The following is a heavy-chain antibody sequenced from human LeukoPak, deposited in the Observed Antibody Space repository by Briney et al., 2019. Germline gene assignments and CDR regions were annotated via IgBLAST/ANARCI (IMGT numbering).Heavy chain of an antibody. D-gene: IGHD6-13*01. Sequence: GGSLRLSCTASGFTFGDYAMSWFRQAPGKGLEWVGFIRSKAYGGTTEYAASVKGRFTISRDDSKSIAYLQMNSLKTEDTAVYYCTSYIAAAQRNDYWGQGTLVTVSS. CDR1: GFTFGDYA. V-gene: IGHV3-49*03. J-gene: IGHJ4*02. CDR3: TSYIAAAQRNDY. CDR2: IRSKAYGGTT.